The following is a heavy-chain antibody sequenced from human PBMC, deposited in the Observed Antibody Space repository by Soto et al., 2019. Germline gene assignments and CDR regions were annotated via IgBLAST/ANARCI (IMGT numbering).Heavy chain of an antibody. CDR1: GFTFSSYS. CDR3: AREGGSLNWFDP. J-gene: IGHJ5*02. CDR2: ISSSSSTI. D-gene: IGHD1-26*01. Sequence: EVQLVESGGGLVQPGGSLRLSCAASGFTFSSYSMNWVRQAPGKGLEWVSYISSSSSTIYYADSVKGRFTISRDNAKNSLYLQMNSRRDEDTDVYYCAREGGSLNWFDPWGQGTLVTVSS. V-gene: IGHV3-48*02.